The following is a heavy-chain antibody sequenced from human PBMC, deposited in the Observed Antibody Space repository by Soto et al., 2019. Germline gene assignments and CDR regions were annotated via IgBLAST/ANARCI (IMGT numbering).Heavy chain of an antibody. D-gene: IGHD3-22*01. CDR2: IYYSGST. Sequence: SETLSLTCTVSGGSISSSSYYWVLIRQPPGKGLEWIGSIYYSGSTYYNPSLKSRVTISVDTSKNQFSLELSSVTAADTAVYYCAVVVVILNAFDIWGQGTMVTVSS. V-gene: IGHV4-39*01. CDR3: AVVVVILNAFDI. CDR1: GGSISSSSYY. J-gene: IGHJ3*02.